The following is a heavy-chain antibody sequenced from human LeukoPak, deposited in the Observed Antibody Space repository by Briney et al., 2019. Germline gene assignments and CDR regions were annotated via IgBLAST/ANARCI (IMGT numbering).Heavy chain of an antibody. Sequence: PGRSLRLSCAASGFTFSSYAMHWVRQAPGKGLEWVAVISYDGSNKYYADSVKGRFTISRDNSKNTLYLQMNSLRAEDTAVYYCARAGSVAFDYWGQGTLVTVSS. CDR3: ARAGSVAFDY. D-gene: IGHD3-10*01. CDR1: GFTFSSYA. J-gene: IGHJ4*02. V-gene: IGHV3-30-3*01. CDR2: ISYDGSNK.